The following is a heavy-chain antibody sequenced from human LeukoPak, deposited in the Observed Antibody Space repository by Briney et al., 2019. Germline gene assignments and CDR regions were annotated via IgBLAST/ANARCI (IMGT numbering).Heavy chain of an antibody. V-gene: IGHV1-2*02. CDR2: INPNSGGT. CDR1: GYTFTGYY. D-gene: IGHD6-13*01. J-gene: IGHJ5*02. CDR3: ATTWLGYSSSWSHPGNWFDP. Sequence: GASVKVSCKASGYTFTGYYMHWVRQAPGQGLEWMGWINPNSGGTNYAQKFQGRVTMTRDTSISTAYMELSRLRSDDTAVYYCATTWLGYSSSWSHPGNWFDPWGQGTLVTVSS.